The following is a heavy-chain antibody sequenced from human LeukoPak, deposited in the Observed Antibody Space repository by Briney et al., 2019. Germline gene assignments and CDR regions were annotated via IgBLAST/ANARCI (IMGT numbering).Heavy chain of an antibody. V-gene: IGHV3-30-3*01. D-gene: IGHD1-26*01. J-gene: IGHJ4*02. CDR3: ARQWELLAFDY. CDR2: ISYDGSNK. Sequence: PGGSLRLSCAASGFTFSSYAMHWVSQAPGKGLEWVAVISYDGSNKYSADSVKDRFTISRDNSKNTLYLQMNSLRAEDTAVYYCARQWELLAFDYWGQGTLVTVSS. CDR1: GFTFSSYA.